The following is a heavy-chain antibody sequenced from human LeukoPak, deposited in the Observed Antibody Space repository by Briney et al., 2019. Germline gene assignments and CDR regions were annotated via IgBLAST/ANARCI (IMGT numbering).Heavy chain of an antibody. D-gene: IGHD4-17*01. J-gene: IGHJ4*02. V-gene: IGHV4-38-2*02. CDR1: GYSISSGYY. Sequence: SETLSLTCTVSGYSISSGYYWGWIRQPPGKGLEWIGSIYHSGSTYYNPSLKSRVTISVDTSKNQFSLKLSSVTAADTAVYYCARTSYGDYGPDYWGQGTLVTVSS. CDR2: IYHSGST. CDR3: ARTSYGDYGPDY.